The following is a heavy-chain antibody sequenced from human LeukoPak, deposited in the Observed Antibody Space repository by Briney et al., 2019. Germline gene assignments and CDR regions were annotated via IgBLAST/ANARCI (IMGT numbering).Heavy chain of an antibody. CDR2: ISSSSSYI. D-gene: IGHD6-13*01. CDR1: GFTFSIYS. V-gene: IGHV3-21*01. J-gene: IGHJ4*02. Sequence: GGSLRLSCAASGFTFSIYSMNWLRQAPGKGLEWVSSISSSSSYIYYADSVKGRFTISRDNAKNSLYLQMNSLRAEDTAVYYCARDRESSSWFDYWGQGTLVTVSS. CDR3: ARDRESSSWFDY.